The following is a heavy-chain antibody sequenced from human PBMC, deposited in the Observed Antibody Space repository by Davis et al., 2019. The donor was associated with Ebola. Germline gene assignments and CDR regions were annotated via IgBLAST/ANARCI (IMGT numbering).Heavy chain of an antibody. V-gene: IGHV4-59*01. CDR1: GGSISSYY. Sequence: SETLSLTCTVSGGSISSYYWSWIRQPPGKGLEWIGYIYYSGSTNYNPSLKSRVTISVDTSKNQFSLKLSSVTAADTAVYYCARDVGAAAGSDYWGQGTLVTVSS. CDR3: ARDVGAAAGSDY. D-gene: IGHD6-13*01. CDR2: IYYSGST. J-gene: IGHJ4*02.